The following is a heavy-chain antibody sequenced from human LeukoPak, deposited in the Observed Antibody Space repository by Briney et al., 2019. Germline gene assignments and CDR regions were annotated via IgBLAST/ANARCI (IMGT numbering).Heavy chain of an antibody. CDR1: GGTFSSYA. J-gene: IGHJ4*02. Sequence: GASVKVSCKASGGTFSSYAISWVRQAPGQGLEWMGGIIPIFGTANYAQKFQGRVTITADESTSTAYMELSSLRSEDTAVYYCAREGDYDSSGYYPRPDYWGQGTLVTVSS. V-gene: IGHV1-69*13. CDR2: IIPIFGTA. CDR3: AREGDYDSSGYYPRPDY. D-gene: IGHD3-22*01.